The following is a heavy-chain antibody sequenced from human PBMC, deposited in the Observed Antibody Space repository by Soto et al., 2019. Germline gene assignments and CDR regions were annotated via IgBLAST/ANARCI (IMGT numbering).Heavy chain of an antibody. V-gene: IGHV4-59*01. Sequence: PSETLSLTCTVSGGSISSYYWSWIRQPPGKGLEWIGYIYYSGSTNYNPSLKSRVTISVDTSKNQFSLKLSSVTAADTAVYYCARGWDERDNYYSYGMDVWGQGTTVTVSS. J-gene: IGHJ6*02. D-gene: IGHD1-26*01. CDR2: IYYSGST. CDR3: ARGWDERDNYYSYGMDV. CDR1: GGSISSYY.